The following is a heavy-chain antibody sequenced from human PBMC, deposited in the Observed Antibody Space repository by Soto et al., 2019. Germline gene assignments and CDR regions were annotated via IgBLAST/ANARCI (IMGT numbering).Heavy chain of an antibody. D-gene: IGHD2-21*01. CDR2: IYNSGNT. Sequence: SETLSLTCTVSGGSISDGAYYWSWIRQPPGKGLEWIGHIYNSGNTYNNPSLGSRLTISLDTSKSQFSLNLNSVTAADTAVYYCASGLSGDKVDQWGQGTLVTVSS. CDR1: GGSISDGAYY. J-gene: IGHJ4*02. V-gene: IGHV4-30-4*01. CDR3: ASGLSGDKVDQ.